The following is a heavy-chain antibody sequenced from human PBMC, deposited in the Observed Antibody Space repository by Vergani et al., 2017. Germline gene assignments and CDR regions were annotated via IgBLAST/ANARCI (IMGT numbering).Heavy chain of an antibody. CDR1: GGTFSSYA. V-gene: IGHV1-69*01. J-gene: IGHJ4*02. Sequence: QVQLVQSGAEVKKPGSSVKVSCKASGGTFSSYAISWVRQAPGQGLEWMGGIIPIFGTANYAQKFQGRVTITADESTSTAYMELSSLRSEDTAGYYCATTTYYYDSSGYYLDYWGQGTLVTVSS. CDR2: IIPIFGTA. D-gene: IGHD3-22*01. CDR3: ATTTYYYDSSGYYLDY.